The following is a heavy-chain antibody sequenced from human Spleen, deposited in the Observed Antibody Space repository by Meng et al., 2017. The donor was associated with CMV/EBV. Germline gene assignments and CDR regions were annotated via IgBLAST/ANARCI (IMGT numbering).Heavy chain of an antibody. Sequence: CKASGYILTGYYMHWVRQAPGQGLEWMGWINPNGGATTYVQKFQGRVTMTRDTSINTAYMELSSLRSEDAAVYYCASGGEKGSYTDYWGQGTLVTVSS. J-gene: IGHJ4*02. CDR2: INPNGGAT. D-gene: IGHD1-26*01. V-gene: IGHV1-2*02. CDR1: GYILTGYY. CDR3: ASGGEKGSYTDY.